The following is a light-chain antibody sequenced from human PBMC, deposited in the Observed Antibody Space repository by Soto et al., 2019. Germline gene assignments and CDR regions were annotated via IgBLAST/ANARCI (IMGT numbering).Light chain of an antibody. CDR2: DDS. CDR3: QVWDSSSDHPV. J-gene: IGLJ2*01. CDR1: NIVYKG. Sequence: SYELPQPPSVSVAPGQTAKITCGGNNIVYKGVHWYQQKPGQAPVLVVYDDSDRPSGIRERFSGSNSGNTATLTISRVEAGDEADYYCQVWDSSSDHPVFGGGTKLTVL. V-gene: IGLV3-21*02.